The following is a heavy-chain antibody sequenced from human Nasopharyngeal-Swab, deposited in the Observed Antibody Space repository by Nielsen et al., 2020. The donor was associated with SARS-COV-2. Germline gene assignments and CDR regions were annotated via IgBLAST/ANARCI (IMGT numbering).Heavy chain of an antibody. CDR3: TRGVVVVAAKDAFDI. V-gene: IGHV3-30-3*01. CDR1: GFTFSSYA. Sequence: EGSLRLSCAASGFTFSSYAMHWVRQAPGKGLEWVAVISYDGSNKYYADSVKGRFTISRDNSKNTLYLQMNSLRAEDTAVYYCTRGVVVVAAKDAFDIWGQGTMVTVSS. J-gene: IGHJ3*02. D-gene: IGHD2-15*01. CDR2: ISYDGSNK.